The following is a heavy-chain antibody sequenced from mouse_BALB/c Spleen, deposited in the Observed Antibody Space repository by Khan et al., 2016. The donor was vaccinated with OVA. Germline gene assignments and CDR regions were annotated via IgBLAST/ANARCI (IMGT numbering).Heavy chain of an antibody. J-gene: IGHJ2*01. CDR1: GYTFTDYA. V-gene: IGHV1S137*01. Sequence: QVQLQQSGPELVRPGVSVKISCKGSGYTFTDYAMHWVKQSHAKSLEWIGLISTYSGNANYKQQFKGKATMTVDKSSSKAYMELARLTSADSAIYCCTRTAYDGYYDYWGQGTTLTVSS. CDR2: ISTYSGNA. CDR3: TRTAYDGYYDY. D-gene: IGHD2-3*01.